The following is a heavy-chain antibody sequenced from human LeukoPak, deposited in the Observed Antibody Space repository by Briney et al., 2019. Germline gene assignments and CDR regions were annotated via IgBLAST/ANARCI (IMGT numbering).Heavy chain of an antibody. CDR3: ARGRSITLLRGVAMSDGFDI. CDR2: TDTGGRYV. D-gene: IGHD3-10*01. J-gene: IGHJ3*02. Sequence: KSGGSLRLSCAASGFTFSNYGMNWVRQAPGKGLEWVSFTDTGGRYVYYGDSVKGRFTISRDNAKNLLFLQMNGVRAEDTALYYCARGRSITLLRGVAMSDGFDIWGQGAMVAVSS. CDR1: GFTFSNYG. V-gene: IGHV3-21*06.